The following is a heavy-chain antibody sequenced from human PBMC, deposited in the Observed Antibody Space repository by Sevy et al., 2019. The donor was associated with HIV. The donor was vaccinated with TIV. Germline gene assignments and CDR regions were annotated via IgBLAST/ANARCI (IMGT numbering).Heavy chain of an antibody. Sequence: SQTLSLTCAISGDSVSSNSAVWNWIRQSPSRGLEWLGRTYCRSKWYNDYTVSVKSRITINPDTSKNQFSLQLNSVNPEDTAMYYCARKDDSVGSFDIWGQGTMVTVSS. J-gene: IGHJ3*02. CDR1: GDSVSSNSAV. V-gene: IGHV6-1*01. CDR3: ARKDDSVGSFDI. D-gene: IGHD3-16*01. CDR2: TYCRSKWYN.